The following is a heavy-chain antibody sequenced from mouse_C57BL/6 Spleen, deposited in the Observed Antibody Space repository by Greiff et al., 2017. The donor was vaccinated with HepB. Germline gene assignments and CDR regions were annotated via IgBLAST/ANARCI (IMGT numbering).Heavy chain of an antibody. D-gene: IGHD4-1*01. CDR3: ARSQGSGTRGG. V-gene: IGHV1-54*01. CDR2: INPGSGGT. Sequence: QVQLQQSGAELVRPGTSVKVSCKASGYAFTNYLIEWVKQRPGQGLEWIGVINPGSGGTNYNEKFKGKATLTADKSSSTAYMQLSSLTSEDSAVYFCARSQGSGTRGGWGQGTTLTVSS. CDR1: GYAFTNYL. J-gene: IGHJ2*01.